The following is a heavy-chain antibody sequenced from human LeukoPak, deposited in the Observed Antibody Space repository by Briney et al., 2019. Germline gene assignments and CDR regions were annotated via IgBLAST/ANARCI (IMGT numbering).Heavy chain of an antibody. V-gene: IGHV3-23*01. CDR2: IIGSGGST. J-gene: IGHJ6*03. CDR1: EFTFDDYD. CDR3: AKERGTAMVRSYYMDV. D-gene: IGHD5-18*01. Sequence: GGSLRLSCAASEFTFDDYDMSWVRHAPGKGLEWVSGIIGSGGSTYYADSVKGRFTISRDNSKNTLYLQMNSLRAEDTAVYYCAKERGTAMVRSYYMDVWGKGTTVTVSS.